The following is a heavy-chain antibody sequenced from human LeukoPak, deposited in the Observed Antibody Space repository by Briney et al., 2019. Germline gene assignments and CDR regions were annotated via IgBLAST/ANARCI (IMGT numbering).Heavy chain of an antibody. CDR2: IYYSGST. D-gene: IGHD3-10*01. CDR3: ARHAGSSEYFDY. Sequence: SETLSLTCTVSGGSISSSSYYWGWIRQPPGKGLEWIGSIYYSGSTYYNPSLKSRVTISVDTSKNQFSLKLSSVTAADTAVYYCARHAGSSEYFDYWGQEPWSPSPQ. J-gene: IGHJ4*01. V-gene: IGHV4-39*01. CDR1: GGSISSSSYY.